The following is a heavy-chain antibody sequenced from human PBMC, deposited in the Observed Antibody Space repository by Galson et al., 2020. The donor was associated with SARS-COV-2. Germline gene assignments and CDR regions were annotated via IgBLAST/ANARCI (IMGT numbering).Heavy chain of an antibody. D-gene: IGHD3-16*01. V-gene: IGHV1-24*01. Sequence: ASVKVSCKVSGYTLTELSMHWVRQAPGKGLEWMGGFDPEDGETIYAQKFQGRVTMTEDTSTDTAYMELSSLRSEDTAVYYCATDLPVYRLPGTFKVFGNWGQGTLVTVSS. CDR1: GYTLTELS. CDR2: FDPEDGET. J-gene: IGHJ4*02. CDR3: ATDLPVYRLPGTFKVFGN.